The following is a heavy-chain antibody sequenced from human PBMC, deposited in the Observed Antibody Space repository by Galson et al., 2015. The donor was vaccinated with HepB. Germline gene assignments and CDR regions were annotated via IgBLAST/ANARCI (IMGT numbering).Heavy chain of an antibody. CDR1: GFNFTSYP. J-gene: IGHJ5*02. Sequence: SLRLSCAASGFNFTSYPMAWVRQAPGKGLEWVSCISSDGSTYYADSVKGRFTISRDNSKNTLYLQMNSLRAEDTAVYYCAKDQRTSFYSPIDPWGQGTLVTVSS. V-gene: IGHV3-23*01. CDR3: AKDQRTSFYSPIDP. D-gene: IGHD2-2*01. CDR2: ISSDGST.